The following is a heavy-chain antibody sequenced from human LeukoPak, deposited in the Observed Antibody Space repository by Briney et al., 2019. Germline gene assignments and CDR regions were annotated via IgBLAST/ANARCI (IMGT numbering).Heavy chain of an antibody. V-gene: IGHV3-64D*06. CDR3: VKGTRDSAIVTSLDY. J-gene: IGHJ4*02. CDR1: GFTFSNYA. D-gene: IGHD5-18*01. Sequence: PGGSLRLSCSASGFTFSNYAMHWVRQAPGKGLEYVSGISSKGGSTYYADSVKGRFTISRDNSKNTLYLQMNSLRAEDTAVYYCVKGTRDSAIVTSLDYWGQGTLVSVSS. CDR2: ISSKGGST.